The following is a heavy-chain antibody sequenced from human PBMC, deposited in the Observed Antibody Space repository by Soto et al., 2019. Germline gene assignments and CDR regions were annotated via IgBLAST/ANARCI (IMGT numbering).Heavy chain of an antibody. V-gene: IGHV4-59*08. Sequence: QVQLQESGPGLVKPSETMSLSCTVSGGSISSYYWSWFRQSPGKRMEWIGYVHHSWGSSYNPSLPSRFPISLATSKSQFPLKVTSVTATDTAVYYCARQGFGPLHGLVDVWGQGTTVTVSS. J-gene: IGHJ6*02. D-gene: IGHD3-10*01. CDR3: ARQGFGPLHGLVDV. CDR1: GGSISSYY. CDR2: VHHSWGS.